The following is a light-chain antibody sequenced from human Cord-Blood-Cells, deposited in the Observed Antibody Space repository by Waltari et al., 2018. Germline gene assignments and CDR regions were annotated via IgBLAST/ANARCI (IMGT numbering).Light chain of an antibody. CDR2: GAS. V-gene: IGKV3-20*01. CDR3: QQYGSSPLT. J-gene: IGKJ4*01. CDR1: QSVSSSY. Sequence: EIVLTQSPATLSLSPVVRATLSSRASQSVSSSYLAWYQQKPGQAPRLLIYGASSRATGIPDRFSGSGSGTDFTLTISRLEPEDFAVYYCQQYGSSPLTFGGGTKVEIK.